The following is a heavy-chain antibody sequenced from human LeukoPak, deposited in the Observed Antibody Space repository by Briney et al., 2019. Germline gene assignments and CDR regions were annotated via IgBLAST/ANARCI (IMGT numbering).Heavy chain of an antibody. CDR3: ARSHNWGYYYYYGMDV. CDR2: IYYSGST. V-gene: IGHV4-59*01. Sequence: PSETLSLTCTVSGGSIRSYYWSWIRRPPGKGLEWIGYIYYSGSTNYNPSLKSRVTISVDTSKNQFSLKLSSVTAADTAVYYCARSHNWGYYYYYGMDVWGQGTTVTVSS. D-gene: IGHD7-27*01. J-gene: IGHJ6*02. CDR1: GGSIRSYY.